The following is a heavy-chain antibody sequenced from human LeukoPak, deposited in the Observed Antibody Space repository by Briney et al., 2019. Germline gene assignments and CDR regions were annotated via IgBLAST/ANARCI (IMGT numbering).Heavy chain of an antibody. V-gene: IGHV3-21*01. CDR2: ILASGSTT. CDR3: ARVWYCSSTSCYRRYYYYYGMDV. CDR1: GFTFSSYA. J-gene: IGHJ6*02. D-gene: IGHD2-2*02. Sequence: KPGGSLRLSCAASGFTFSSYAMSWVRQAPGKGLEWVSGILASGSTTYYADSVKGRFTISRDNAKNSLYLQMNSLRAEDTAVYYCARVWYCSSTSCYRRYYYYYGMDVWGQGTTVTVSS.